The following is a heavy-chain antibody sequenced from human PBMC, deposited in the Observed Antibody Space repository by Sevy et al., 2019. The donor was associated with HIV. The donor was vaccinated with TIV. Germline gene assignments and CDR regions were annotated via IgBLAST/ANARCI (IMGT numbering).Heavy chain of an antibody. CDR3: ARVKGYSSGWYGDAFDI. J-gene: IGHJ3*02. V-gene: IGHV4-4*07. Sequence: SETLSLTCTVSGGPISSYYWSWIRQPAGKGLEWIGRIYTSGSTNYNPSLKSRVTMSVDTSKNQFSLKLSSVTAADTAVYYCARVKGYSSGWYGDAFDIWGQGTMVTVSS. D-gene: IGHD6-19*01. CDR1: GGPISSYY. CDR2: IYTSGST.